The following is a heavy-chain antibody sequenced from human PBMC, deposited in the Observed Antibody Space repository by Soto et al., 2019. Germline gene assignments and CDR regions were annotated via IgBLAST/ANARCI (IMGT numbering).Heavy chain of an antibody. D-gene: IGHD3-10*01. V-gene: IGHV3-30-3*01. Sequence: QVQLVESGGGVVQPGRSLRLSCAASGFTFSSDSIQWVRQAPGKGLEWVAVISYDGSIKYYADSVKGRFTISRDNSKNTAYLQMNSLRAEDTAVFYWAREWSTSGDLDYWGQGTLVIVSS. CDR1: GFTFSSDS. CDR2: ISYDGSIK. J-gene: IGHJ4*02. CDR3: AREWSTSGDLDY.